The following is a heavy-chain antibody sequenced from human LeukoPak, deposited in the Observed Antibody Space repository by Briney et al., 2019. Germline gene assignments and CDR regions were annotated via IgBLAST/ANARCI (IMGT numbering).Heavy chain of an antibody. CDR3: ARDPDNHCSSTSCSYYYYGMDV. D-gene: IGHD2-2*01. Sequence: GASVKVSCKASGGTFSSYAISWVRQAPGQGLEWMGGIIPIFGTANYAQKFQGRVTITADESTSTAYMELSSLRSEDTAVYYCARDPDNHCSSTSCSYYYYGMDVWGQGTTVTVSS. CDR2: IIPIFGTA. V-gene: IGHV1-69*13. J-gene: IGHJ6*02. CDR1: GGTFSSYA.